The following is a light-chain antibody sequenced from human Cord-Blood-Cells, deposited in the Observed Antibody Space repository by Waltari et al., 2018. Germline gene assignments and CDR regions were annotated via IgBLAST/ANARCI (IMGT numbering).Light chain of an antibody. CDR1: SSDVGGYNY. V-gene: IGLV2-8*01. Sequence: QSALTQPPSASGSPGQSVTISCTGTSSDVGGYNYVSWYQQHPGKATKLMISEFSKRPSGVTDRFAGSKSGNTASLTVSGLQAEDEADYYCSSYAGSNNWVFGGGTKLTVL. CDR3: SSYAGSNNWV. J-gene: IGLJ3*02. CDR2: EFS.